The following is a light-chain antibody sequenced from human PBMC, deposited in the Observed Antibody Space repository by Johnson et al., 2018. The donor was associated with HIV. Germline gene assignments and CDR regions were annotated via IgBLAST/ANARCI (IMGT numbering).Light chain of an antibody. CDR1: SSNIGNNY. CDR2: DNN. CDR3: GTWDSSLSAV. J-gene: IGLJ1*01. Sequence: QSVLTQPPSVSAAPGQKVTISCSGSSSNIGNNYVSWYQQLPGTAPKLPIYDNNKRPSGIPDRFSGSKSGTSATLGITGLQTGDEADYYCGTWDSSLSAVFGTGTKFTVL. V-gene: IGLV1-51*01.